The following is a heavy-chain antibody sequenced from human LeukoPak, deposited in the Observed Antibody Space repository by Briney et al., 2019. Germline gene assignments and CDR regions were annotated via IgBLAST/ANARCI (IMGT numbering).Heavy chain of an antibody. D-gene: IGHD3-3*01. J-gene: IGHJ4*02. CDR2: IYHSGST. Sequence: SGTLSLTCAVSGGSISSSNWWSWVRQPPGKGLEWIGEIYHSGSTNYNPSLKSRVTISVDTPKNQFSLKLSSVTAADTAVYYCARGRVRFLEWLFDYWGQGTLVTVSS. CDR3: ARGRVRFLEWLFDY. CDR1: GGSISSSNW. V-gene: IGHV4-4*02.